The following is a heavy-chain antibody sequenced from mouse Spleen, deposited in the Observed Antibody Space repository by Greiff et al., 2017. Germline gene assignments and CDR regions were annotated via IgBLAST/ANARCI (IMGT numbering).Heavy chain of an antibody. J-gene: IGHJ4*01. V-gene: IGHV2-6-1*01. CDR2: IWSDGST. D-gene: IGHD2-2*01. CDR1: GFSLTSYG. Sequence: QVQLKETGPGLVAPSQSLSITCTVSGFSLTSYGVHWVRQPPGKGLEWLVVIWSDGSTNYNSALKSRLSISKDNSKSQVFLKMNSLQTDDTAMYYCARQGGYDGGSAMDYWGQGTSVTVSS. CDR3: ARQGGYDGGSAMDY.